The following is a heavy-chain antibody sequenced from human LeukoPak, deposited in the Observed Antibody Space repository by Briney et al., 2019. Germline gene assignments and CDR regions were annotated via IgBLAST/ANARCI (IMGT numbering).Heavy chain of an antibody. D-gene: IGHD2-2*01. V-gene: IGHV1-46*01. CDR2: INPSGGST. CDR3: ARIVVPAAREDY. J-gene: IGHJ4*02. CDR1: GYTFTSYY. Sequence: ASVRVSCKASGYTFTSYYMHWVRQAPGQGLEWMGIINPSGGSTSYAQKFQGRVTMTRDTSTSTVYMELSSLRSEDTAVYYCARIVVPAAREDYWGQGTLVTVSS.